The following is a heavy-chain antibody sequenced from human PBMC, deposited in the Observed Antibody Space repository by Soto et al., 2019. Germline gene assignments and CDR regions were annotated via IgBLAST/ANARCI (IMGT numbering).Heavy chain of an antibody. CDR3: ARGRGYSYGYPFDY. V-gene: IGHV4-38-2*01. CDR2: IYHGGST. J-gene: IGHJ4*02. D-gene: IGHD5-18*01. CDR1: GYSISSGYY. Sequence: PSETLSLTCAVSGYSISSGYYWGFIRQPPGKGLEWIGSIYHGGSTYYNPSLKSRVTISVDTSKNHFSLKLSSVTAADTAIYSCARGRGYSYGYPFDYWGQGTLVTVSS.